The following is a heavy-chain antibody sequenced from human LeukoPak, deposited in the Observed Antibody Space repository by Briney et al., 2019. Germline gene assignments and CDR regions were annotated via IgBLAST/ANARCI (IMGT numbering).Heavy chain of an antibody. D-gene: IGHD4-17*01. Sequence: GGSLRLSCAASGFTFSDYAMNWVRQAPGKGLEWVSTISGGGEYTHYADSVQGRFIVSRDNSKNTVYLQMTSLRVEDTAVYFCAKDKRGGSDYVYFDYWGQGTLVTVSS. CDR3: AKDKRGGSDYVYFDY. J-gene: IGHJ4*02. CDR1: GFTFSDYA. CDR2: ISGGGEYT. V-gene: IGHV3-23*01.